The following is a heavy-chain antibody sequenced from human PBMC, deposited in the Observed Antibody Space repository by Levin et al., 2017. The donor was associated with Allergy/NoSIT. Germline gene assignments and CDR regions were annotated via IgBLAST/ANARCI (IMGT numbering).Heavy chain of an antibody. D-gene: IGHD3-22*01. CDR3: ARVCDSSGYYYQPWFDP. CDR1: GFTFSSYW. V-gene: IGHV3-7*01. J-gene: IGHJ5*02. Sequence: GGSLRLSCAASGFTFSSYWMSWVRQAPGKGLEWVANIKQDGSEKYYVDSVKGRFTISRDNAKNSLYLQMNSLRAEDTAVYYCARVCDSSGYYYQPWFDPWGQGTLVTVSS. CDR2: IKQDGSEK.